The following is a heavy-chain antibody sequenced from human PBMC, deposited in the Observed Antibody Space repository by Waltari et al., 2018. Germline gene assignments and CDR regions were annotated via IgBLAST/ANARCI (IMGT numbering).Heavy chain of an antibody. CDR3: ARGYGIAAAARY. Sequence: EVQLVESGGGLVQPGGSLRLSCAASGFTFSSYAMSWVRQAPGKGLGWVSAISGSGGSTYYADSGKGRFTISRDNSKNTLYLQMNSLRAEDTAVYYCARGYGIAAAARYWGQGTLVTVSS. CDR2: ISGSGGST. J-gene: IGHJ4*02. CDR1: GFTFSSYA. D-gene: IGHD6-13*01. V-gene: IGHV3-23*04.